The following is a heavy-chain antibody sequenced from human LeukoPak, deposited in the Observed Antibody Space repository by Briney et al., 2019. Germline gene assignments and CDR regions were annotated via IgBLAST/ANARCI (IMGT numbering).Heavy chain of an antibody. CDR1: GFIFSSYE. CDR3: AREYSSGWYRFLAAFDY. D-gene: IGHD6-19*01. J-gene: IGHJ4*02. CDR2: ISSSGSTI. V-gene: IGHV3-48*03. Sequence: GGSLRLSCAASGFIFSSYEMNWVRQAPGKGLEWVSYISSSGSTIYYADSVKGRFTISRDNAKNSLYLQMNSLRAEDTAVYYCAREYSSGWYRFLAAFDYWGQGTLVTVSS.